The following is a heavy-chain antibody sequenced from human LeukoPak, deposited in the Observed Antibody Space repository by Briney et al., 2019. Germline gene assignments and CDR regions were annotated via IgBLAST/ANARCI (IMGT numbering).Heavy chain of an antibody. CDR2: VTSKTNSYAT. CDR3: AAGITLVRGGTFDI. Sequence: GGPLRLSCAASGFTSSGFIIHWVRQAPGKGLEWIGRVTSKTNSYATAYAASVKGRFTVSRDDSKKTAYLQMNSLKTEDTAVYYCAAGITLVRGGTFDIWGQGTMVIVSS. J-gene: IGHJ3*02. CDR1: GFTSSGFI. V-gene: IGHV3-73*01. D-gene: IGHD3-10*01.